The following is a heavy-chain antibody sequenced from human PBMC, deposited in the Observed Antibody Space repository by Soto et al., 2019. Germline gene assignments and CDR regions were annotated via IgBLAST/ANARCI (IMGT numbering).Heavy chain of an antibody. CDR3: AKDSRIVVVTAPYDY. J-gene: IGHJ4*02. D-gene: IGHD2-21*02. CDR1: GFTFSSYG. V-gene: IGHV3-30*18. CDR2: ISYDGSNK. Sequence: QVQLVESGGGVVQPGRSLRLSCAASGFTFSSYGMHWVRQAPGKGQEWVAVISYDGSNKYYADSVKGRFTISRDNSKNTLYLQMNSLRAEDTAAYYCAKDSRIVVVTAPYDYWGQGTLVTVSS.